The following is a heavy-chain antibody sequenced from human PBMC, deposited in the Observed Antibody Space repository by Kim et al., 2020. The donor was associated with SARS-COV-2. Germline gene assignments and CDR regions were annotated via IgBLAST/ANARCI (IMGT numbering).Heavy chain of an antibody. V-gene: IGHV4-34*01. Sequence: SETLSLTCAVYGGSFSGYYWSWIRQPPGKGLEWIGEINHSGSTNYNPSLKSRVTISVDTSKNQFSLKLSSVTAADTAVYYCARGATGRIYCSGGSGPGGYYFDYWGQGTLVTVSS. CDR2: INHSGST. CDR1: GGSFSGYY. J-gene: IGHJ4*02. D-gene: IGHD2-15*01. CDR3: ARGATGRIYCSGGSGPGGYYFDY.